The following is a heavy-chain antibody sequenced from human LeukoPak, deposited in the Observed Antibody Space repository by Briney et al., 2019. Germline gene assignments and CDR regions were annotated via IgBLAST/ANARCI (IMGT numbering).Heavy chain of an antibody. CDR2: IYYSGSP. D-gene: IGHD2-15*01. CDR3: ARARAATPSDYFDY. V-gene: IGHV4-31*11. J-gene: IGHJ4*02. Sequence: SETLSLTCGLSVGSISSGGYYWSWIRQHPGKGREWLGYIYYSGSPYYNPSLTSRVTISVHTSKNQFSINLTAVTAADRPMYYCARARAATPSDYFDYWGQGTLVTVSS. CDR1: VGSISSGGYY.